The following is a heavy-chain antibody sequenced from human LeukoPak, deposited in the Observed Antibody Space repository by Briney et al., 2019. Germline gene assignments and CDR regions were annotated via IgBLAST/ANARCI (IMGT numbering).Heavy chain of an antibody. Sequence: SLRLSCAASGFTFSSYGMHWVRQAPGKGLEWVAVISYDGSNKYYADSVKGRFTISRDNSKNTLYLQMNSLRAEDTAVYYCSYGDYGDWGQGTLVTVSS. CDR3: SYGDYGD. J-gene: IGHJ4*02. CDR1: GFTFSSYG. CDR2: ISYDGSNK. D-gene: IGHD4-17*01. V-gene: IGHV3-30*03.